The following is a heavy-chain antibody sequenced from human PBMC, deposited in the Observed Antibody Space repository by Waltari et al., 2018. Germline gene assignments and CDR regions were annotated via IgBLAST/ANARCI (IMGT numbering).Heavy chain of an antibody. CDR1: GGSISSSCYY. D-gene: IGHD3-10*01. Sequence: QLQLQESGPGLVTPSETLSLTCTVSGGSISSSCYYWGWIRQPPGKGLEWIGSIYYSGSTYYNPSLKSRVTISVDTSKNQFSLKLSAVTAADTAVYYCARRGSGYQLDYWGQGTLVTVSS. CDR3: ARRGSGYQLDY. V-gene: IGHV4-39*01. CDR2: IYYSGST. J-gene: IGHJ4*02.